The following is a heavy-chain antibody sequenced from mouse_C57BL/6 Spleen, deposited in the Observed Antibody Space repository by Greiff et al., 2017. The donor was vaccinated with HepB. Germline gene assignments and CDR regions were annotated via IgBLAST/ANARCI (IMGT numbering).Heavy chain of an antibody. V-gene: IGHV1-55*01. CDR1: GYTFTSYW. CDR2: IYPGSGST. J-gene: IGHJ4*01. Sequence: QVHVKQSGAELVKPGASVKMSCKASGYTFTSYWITWVKQRPGQGLEWIGDIYPGSGSTNYNEKFKSKATLTVDTSSSTAYMQLSSLTSEDSAVYYCARGENYYGSIAMDYWGQGTSVTVSS. D-gene: IGHD1-1*01. CDR3: ARGENYYGSIAMDY.